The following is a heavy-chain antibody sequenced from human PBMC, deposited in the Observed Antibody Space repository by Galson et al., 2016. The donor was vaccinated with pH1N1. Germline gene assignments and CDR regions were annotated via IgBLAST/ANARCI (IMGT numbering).Heavy chain of an antibody. CDR1: GYTFTEYY. Sequence: SVKVSCKASGYTFTEYYIHWVRQAPGQGLEWMGRINSKTGRTDYAQSFQGRVTMTRDTSISAAYMDQNRLRSDDTAVYYCARAPMGSTLYYCDYWGQGALVTVSS. CDR2: INSKTGRT. V-gene: IGHV1-2*06. J-gene: IGHJ4*02. CDR3: ARAPMGSTLYYCDY. D-gene: IGHD1-26*01.